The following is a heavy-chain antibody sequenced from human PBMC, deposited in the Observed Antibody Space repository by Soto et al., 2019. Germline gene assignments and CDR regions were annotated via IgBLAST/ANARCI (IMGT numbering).Heavy chain of an antibody. D-gene: IGHD2-2*02. V-gene: IGHV1-69*02. CDR3: AKETVPAALRPAWFDP. CDR2: IIPILGIA. CDR1: GGTFSSYT. J-gene: IGHJ5*02. Sequence: QVQLVQSGAEVKKPGSSVKVSCKASGGTFSSYTISWVRQAPGQGLEWMGRIIPILGIANYAQKFQGRVTITADKSTSTAYMDLSSLRSEDTAVYYCAKETVPAALRPAWFDPWGQGTLVTVSS.